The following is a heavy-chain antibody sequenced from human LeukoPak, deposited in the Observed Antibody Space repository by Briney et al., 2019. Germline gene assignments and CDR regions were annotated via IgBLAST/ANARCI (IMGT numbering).Heavy chain of an antibody. D-gene: IGHD3-22*01. CDR3: ARGYDSSAYYPFNY. CDR1: GGSLSTHH. CDR2: ISDSGST. Sequence: SETLSLTCVVSGGSLSTHHWSWIRQSPGRGLEWIGYISDSGSTNYNPSLKSRVTISVDTSKTQFSLMLSSVTAADTAVYYCARGYDSSAYYPFNYWGQGTLVTVSS. J-gene: IGHJ4*02. V-gene: IGHV4-59*11.